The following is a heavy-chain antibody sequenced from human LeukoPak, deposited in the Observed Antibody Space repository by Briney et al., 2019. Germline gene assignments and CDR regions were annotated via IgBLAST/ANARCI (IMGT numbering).Heavy chain of an antibody. J-gene: IGHJ4*02. CDR3: ARGDKQAYYFDY. CDR1: GFTFSDYY. Sequence: NPGGSLRHSCAASGFTFSDYYMSWIRQAPGKGLEWVSYISSSGSTIYYADSVKGRFTISRDNAKNSLYLQMNSLRAEDTAVYYCARGDKQAYYFDYWGQGTLVTVSS. CDR2: ISSSGSTI. V-gene: IGHV3-11*01.